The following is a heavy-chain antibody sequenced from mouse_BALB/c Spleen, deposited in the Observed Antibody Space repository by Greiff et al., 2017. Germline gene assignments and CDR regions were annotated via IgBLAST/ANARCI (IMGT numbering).Heavy chain of an antibody. J-gene: IGHJ3*01. CDR2: ISSGGST. V-gene: IGHV5-6-5*01. CDR1: GFTFSSYA. CDR3: ARDYYGSLAY. D-gene: IGHD1-1*01. Sequence: EVMLVESGGGLVKPGGSLKLSCAASGFTFSSYAMSWVRQTPEKRLEWVASISSGGSTYYPDSVKGRFTISRDNARNILYLQMSSLRSEDTAMYYCARDYYGSLAYWGQGTLVTVSA.